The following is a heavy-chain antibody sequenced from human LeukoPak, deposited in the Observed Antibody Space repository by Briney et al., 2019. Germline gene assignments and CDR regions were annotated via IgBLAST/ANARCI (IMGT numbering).Heavy chain of an antibody. D-gene: IGHD2-2*01. J-gene: IGHJ4*02. V-gene: IGHV4-4*07. CDR2: IYTSGST. Sequence: SETLSLTCTVSGGSISSYYWSWIRPPAGRGLEWIGRIYTSGSTNYNPSLKSRVTMSVDTSKNQFSLKLSSVTAADTAVYYCAGGYCSSTSCRETSWGQGTLVTVSS. CDR3: AGGYCSSTSCRETS. CDR1: GGSISSYY.